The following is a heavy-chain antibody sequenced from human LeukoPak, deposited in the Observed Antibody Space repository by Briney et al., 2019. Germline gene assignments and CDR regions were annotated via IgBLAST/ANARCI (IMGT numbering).Heavy chain of an antibody. Sequence: GGSLRLSCAASGFMFSSNWMSWVRLAPGKGVEWVANIKEDGTETYYVDSVKGRFTISRDNAKNSLYLQMNSLRVEDTAVYYCAKEGRSLQTYWGQGTLVTVSS. CDR1: GFMFSSNW. D-gene: IGHD5-24*01. CDR2: IKEDGTET. V-gene: IGHV3-7*03. J-gene: IGHJ4*02. CDR3: AKEGRSLQTY.